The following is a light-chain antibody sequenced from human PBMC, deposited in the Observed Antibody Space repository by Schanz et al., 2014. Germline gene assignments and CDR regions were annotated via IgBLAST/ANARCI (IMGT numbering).Light chain of an antibody. J-gene: IGLJ3*02. CDR3: SSYVGSNNWV. Sequence: QSALTQAASVSGSPGQSITISCTGTTSDVGGYNYVSWYQQHPGKAPKLMIYDVSHRPSGVSNRFSGSKSGNTASLTVSGLKAEDEADYYCSSYVGSNNWVFGGGTKLTVL. CDR1: TSDVGGYNY. CDR2: DVS. V-gene: IGLV2-14*01.